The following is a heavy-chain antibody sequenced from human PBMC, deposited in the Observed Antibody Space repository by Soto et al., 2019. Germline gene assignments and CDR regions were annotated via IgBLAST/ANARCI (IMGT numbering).Heavy chain of an antibody. CDR2: IIPIFGTA. J-gene: IGHJ6*02. V-gene: IGHV1-69*06. CDR1: GGTFSSYA. CDR3: ARGGLGYCSSTSCYYNGMDV. Sequence: QVQLVQSGAEVKKPGSSVKVSCKASGGTFSSYAISWVRQAPGQGLEWMGGIIPIFGTANYAQKFQGRVTITADKSTSTAYMELNSLRSEDTAVYYCARGGLGYCSSTSCYYNGMDVWGQGTTVTVSS. D-gene: IGHD2-2*01.